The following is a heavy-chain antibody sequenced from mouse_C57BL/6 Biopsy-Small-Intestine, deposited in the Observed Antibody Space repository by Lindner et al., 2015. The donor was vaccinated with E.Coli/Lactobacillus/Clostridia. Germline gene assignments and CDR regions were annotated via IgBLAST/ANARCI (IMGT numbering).Heavy chain of an antibody. D-gene: IGHD2-5*01. J-gene: IGHJ4*01. CDR2: INPSSGYT. CDR1: GYTFTSYW. V-gene: IGHV1-7*01. CDR3: ARYYSNAHYYAMDY. Sequence: VQLQESGAELAKPGASVKMSCKASGYTFTSYWMHWVKQRPGQGLEWIGYINPSSGYTEYNQKFKDKATLTADKSSSTAYMQLSSLTSEDSAVYYCARYYSNAHYYAMDYWGQGTSVTVSS.